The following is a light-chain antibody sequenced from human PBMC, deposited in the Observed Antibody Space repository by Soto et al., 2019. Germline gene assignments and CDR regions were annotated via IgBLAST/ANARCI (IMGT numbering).Light chain of an antibody. V-gene: IGLV1-44*01. Sequence: QSVLPPPPSASGTPGPRVTISCSGSGSSIGTNTVNWYRQLPGTAPKLLLYGNNQRPSGVPDRFSGSKSGTSASLAISGLQSEDEADYYCAAWDGSLNNVLFGGGTKLTVL. CDR2: GNN. CDR1: GSSIGTNT. J-gene: IGLJ2*01. CDR3: AAWDGSLNNVL.